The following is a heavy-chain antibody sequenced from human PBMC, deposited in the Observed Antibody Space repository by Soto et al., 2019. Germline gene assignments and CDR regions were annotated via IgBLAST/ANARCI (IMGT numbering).Heavy chain of an antibody. CDR2: ISTGFDIR. CDR1: GGTFSNYT. J-gene: IGHJ4*02. Sequence: QVQLVQSGAEVKKPGSSVKVSCKASGGTFSNYTLYWVLQAPGQGLEWLGGISTGFDIRDYAQKFQGRVTITADESTSTGYMQLSTLISEDTALYYSAGGMCFGGSCYLDVWGKGTLFTVS. CDR3: AGGMCFGGSCYLDV. V-gene: IGHV1-69*12. D-gene: IGHD2-15*01.